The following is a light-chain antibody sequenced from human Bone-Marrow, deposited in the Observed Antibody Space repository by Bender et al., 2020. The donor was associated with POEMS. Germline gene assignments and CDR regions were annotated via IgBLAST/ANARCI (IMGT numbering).Light chain of an antibody. CDR3: SSFAGSNNFV. CDR1: NSGSGGYSS. V-gene: IGLV2-14*03. J-gene: IGLJ1*01. Sequence: QSALIQPASVSGSPGQSITISCTGTNSGSGGYSSVSWYQHHPGQAPKLMIHDVTHRPSGISTRFSASRSGNTASLTISGLQPEDEADYYCSSFAGSNNFVFGTGTKVTVL. CDR2: DVT.